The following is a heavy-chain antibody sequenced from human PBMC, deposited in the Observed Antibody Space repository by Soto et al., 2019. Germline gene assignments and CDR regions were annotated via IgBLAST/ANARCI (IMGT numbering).Heavy chain of an antibody. D-gene: IGHD5-12*01. CDR2: ISSSSSTI. CDR1: GFTFSSYS. V-gene: IGHV3-48*01. CDR3: ARADSGYAHGYYYYGMDV. J-gene: IGHJ6*02. Sequence: GGSRRLSCAASGFTFSSYSMNWVRQAPGKGLEWVSYISSSSSTIYYADSVKGRFTISRDNAKNSLYLQMNSLRAEDTAVYYCARADSGYAHGYYYYGMDVWGQGTTVTVS.